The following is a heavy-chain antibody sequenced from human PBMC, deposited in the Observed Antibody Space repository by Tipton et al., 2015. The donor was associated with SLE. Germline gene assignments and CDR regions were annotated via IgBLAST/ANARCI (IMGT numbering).Heavy chain of an antibody. J-gene: IGHJ4*02. CDR3: ARKSLVEDL. CDR1: GGSIKEYY. Sequence: GLVKPSETLSLTCTVSGGSIKEYYWSWIRQAPGKGLEWIGTIYRSGSTYYNPSLKSRVTISVDTSKNQFSLKLSSVTTADTAVYYCARKSLVEDLWGQGTLVTVSS. CDR2: IYRSGST. V-gene: IGHV4-59*01. D-gene: IGHD6-6*01.